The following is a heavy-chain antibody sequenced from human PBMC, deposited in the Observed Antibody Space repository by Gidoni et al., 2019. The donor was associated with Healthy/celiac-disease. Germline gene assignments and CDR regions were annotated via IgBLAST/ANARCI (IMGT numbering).Heavy chain of an antibody. CDR1: GFTVSSDA. J-gene: IGHJ4*02. CDR3: AKLVAATPKSDFDY. V-gene: IGHV3-23*01. Sequence: EVQLLESGGGLVQPGGSLRLSCAASGFTVSSDAMSWVRQAPGKGLGWVSAISGSGGGTYYADSVKGRFTISRDNSKNTLYLQMNSLRAEDTAVYYCAKLVAATPKSDFDYWGQGTLVTVSS. D-gene: IGHD2-15*01. CDR2: ISGSGGGT.